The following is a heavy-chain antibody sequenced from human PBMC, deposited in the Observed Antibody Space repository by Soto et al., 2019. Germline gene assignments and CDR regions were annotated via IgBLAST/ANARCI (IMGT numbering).Heavy chain of an antibody. CDR3: AKPRGYCSGGSCYEAHYYYGMDV. D-gene: IGHD2-15*01. CDR1: GFTFSSYA. Sequence: EVQLLESGGGLVQPGGSLRLSCAASGFTFSSYAMSWVRQAPGKGLEWVSAISGSGGSTYYADSVKGRFTISRDNSKNTLYLQMNSLRAEDTAVYYCAKPRGYCSGGSCYEAHYYYGMDVWGQGTTVTVSS. CDR2: ISGSGGST. J-gene: IGHJ6*02. V-gene: IGHV3-23*01.